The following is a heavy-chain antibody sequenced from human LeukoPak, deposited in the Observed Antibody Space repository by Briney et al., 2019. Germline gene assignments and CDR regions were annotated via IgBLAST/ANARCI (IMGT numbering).Heavy chain of an antibody. V-gene: IGHV4-59*01. CDR2: IYYSGST. Sequence: GSLRLSCAASGFTFSTSAMHWIRQPPGQGLEWIGYIYYSGSTKYNPSLKSRVTMSLDTSKNQFSLKVTSVTAADTAVYYCTRTNYGDYNWFDPWGQGTLVTVSS. J-gene: IGHJ5*02. CDR3: TRTNYGDYNWFDP. D-gene: IGHD4-17*01. CDR1: GFTFSTSA.